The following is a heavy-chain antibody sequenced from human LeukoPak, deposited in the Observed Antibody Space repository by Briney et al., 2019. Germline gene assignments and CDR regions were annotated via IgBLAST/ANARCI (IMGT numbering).Heavy chain of an antibody. Sequence: SETLSLTCTVSGGSISSYYWSWIRQPPGKRLEWIGYIYYSGSTNYNPSLKSRVTISVDTSKNQFSLKLSSVTAADTAMYYCARRRYSSGSDYWGQGTLVTVSS. CDR2: IYYSGST. CDR1: GGSISSYY. J-gene: IGHJ4*02. V-gene: IGHV4-59*08. CDR3: ARRRYSSGSDY. D-gene: IGHD6-19*01.